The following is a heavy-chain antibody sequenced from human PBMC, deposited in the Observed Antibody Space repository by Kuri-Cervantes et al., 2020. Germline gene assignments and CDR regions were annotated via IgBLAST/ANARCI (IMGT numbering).Heavy chain of an antibody. CDR2: ISSSSSTI. Sequence: ETLSLTCAASGFTFSSYWMHWVRQAPGKGLEWVSYISSSSSTIYYADSVKGRFTISRDNAKNSLYLQMNSLRDEDTAVYYCARQEKQWLVLVDYWGQGTLVTVSS. CDR3: ARQEKQWLVLVDY. D-gene: IGHD6-19*01. J-gene: IGHJ4*02. V-gene: IGHV3-48*02. CDR1: GFTFSSYW.